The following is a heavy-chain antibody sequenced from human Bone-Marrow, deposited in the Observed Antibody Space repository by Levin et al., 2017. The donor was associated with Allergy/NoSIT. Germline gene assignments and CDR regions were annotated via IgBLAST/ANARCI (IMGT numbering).Heavy chain of an antibody. Sequence: PGASVKVSCKTSGGTLSTYIITWVRQAPGQGLEWMGGIIPYFGTTYYAQKFQGRVTLTADTSTSTVYMELSSVGPGDTALYYCARGQGRANTDWFDPWGQGTLVTVSS. J-gene: IGHJ5*02. D-gene: IGHD3-10*01. CDR1: GGTLSTYI. V-gene: IGHV1-69*06. CDR3: ARGQGRANTDWFDP. CDR2: IIPYFGTT.